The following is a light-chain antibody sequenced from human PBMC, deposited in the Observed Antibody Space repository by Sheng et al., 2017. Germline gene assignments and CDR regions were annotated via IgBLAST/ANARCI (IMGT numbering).Light chain of an antibody. Sequence: QTVVTQEPSLTVSPGGTVTLTCASSTGAVTSGYYPNWFQQKPGQAPRALIYSTEHKHSWTPAHFSGSLLGGKAALTLSGVQPEDEAEYYCLLYYGGAWVFGGGTKLTVL. V-gene: IGLV7-43*01. CDR1: TGAVTSGYY. J-gene: IGLJ3*02. CDR3: LLYYGGAWV. CDR2: STE.